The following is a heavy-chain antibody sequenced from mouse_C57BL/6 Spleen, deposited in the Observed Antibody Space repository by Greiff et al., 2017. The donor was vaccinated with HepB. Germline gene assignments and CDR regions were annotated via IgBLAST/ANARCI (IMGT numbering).Heavy chain of an antibody. CDR2: ISDGGSYT. Sequence: DVQLVESGGGLVKPGGSLKLSCAASGFTFSSYAMSWVRQTPEKRLEWVATISDGGSYTYYPDNVKGRFTISRDNAKNNLYLQMSHLKSEDTAMYYCARDLLSVAYFDYWGQGTTLTVSS. CDR3: ARDLLSVAYFDY. CDR1: GFTFSSYA. J-gene: IGHJ2*01. D-gene: IGHD2-1*01. V-gene: IGHV5-4*01.